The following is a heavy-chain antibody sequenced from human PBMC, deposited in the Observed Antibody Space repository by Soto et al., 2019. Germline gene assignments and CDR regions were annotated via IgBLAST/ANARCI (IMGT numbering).Heavy chain of an antibody. D-gene: IGHD3-22*01. CDR3: ARDDSSGPGRFDP. V-gene: IGHV1-18*01. CDR1: GYTFTSYG. Sequence: GASVKVSCKASGYTFTSYGISWVRQAPGQGLEWMGWINAYNTYTDYAQNLQGRVTMTTDRSTSTAYMELRSLRSDDTAVYYCARDDSSGPGRFDPWGQGTLVTVSS. CDR2: INAYNTYT. J-gene: IGHJ5*02.